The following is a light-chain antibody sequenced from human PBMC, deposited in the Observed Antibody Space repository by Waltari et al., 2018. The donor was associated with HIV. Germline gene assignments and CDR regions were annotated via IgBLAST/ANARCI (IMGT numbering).Light chain of an antibody. CDR3: SSYAGSNNYVV. J-gene: IGLJ2*01. V-gene: IGLV2-8*01. CDR2: EVT. CDR1: SSNVGGYTH. Sequence: QSALTQPPSASGSPGQPVPIPCPGTSSNVGGYTHVPWYQQSPGKAPKLMIYEVTKRPSGVPDRFSGSKSGNTASLTVSGLQAEDEADYYCSSYAGSNNYVVFGGGTRLTVL.